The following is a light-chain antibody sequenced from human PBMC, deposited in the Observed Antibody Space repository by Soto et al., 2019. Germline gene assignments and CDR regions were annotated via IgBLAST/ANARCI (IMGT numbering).Light chain of an antibody. J-gene: IGKJ3*01. CDR3: QQVNSYPPLT. V-gene: IGKV1-9*01. CDR2: AAS. CDR1: QGIGFY. Sequence: IQLTQSPSSMSASVGDRVTISCRASQGIGFYLAWYQQKPGNAPKLLIYAASTLQSGVPSRFSGSGSGTNFTLTIRSLQPEDFATYDCQQVNSYPPLTFGPGTKVDI.